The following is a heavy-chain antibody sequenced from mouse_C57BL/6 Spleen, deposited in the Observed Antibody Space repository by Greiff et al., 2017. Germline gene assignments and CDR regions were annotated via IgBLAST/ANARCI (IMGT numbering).Heavy chain of an antibody. J-gene: IGHJ2*01. CDR2: IYPGSGST. CDR1: GYTFTSYW. CDR3: AREGDYDADYFDY. V-gene: IGHV1-55*01. Sequence: VQLQQPGAELVKPGASVKMSCKASGYTFTSYWITWVKQRPGQGLEWIGDIYPGSGSTNYNEKFKSKATLTVDKSSSTAYMQLSSLTSEDSAVYYCAREGDYDADYFDYWGQGTTLTVSS. D-gene: IGHD2-4*01.